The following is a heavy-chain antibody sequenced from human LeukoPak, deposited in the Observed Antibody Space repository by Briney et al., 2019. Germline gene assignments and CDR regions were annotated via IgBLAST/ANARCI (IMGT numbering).Heavy chain of an antibody. Sequence: PSETLSLTCAVYGGSFSSYYWSWIRQPPGKGLEWIGYIYYSGSTNYNPSLKSRVTISVDTSKNQFSLKLSSVTAADTAVYYCASSSSSRFDYWGQGTLVTVSS. CDR2: IYYSGST. J-gene: IGHJ4*02. V-gene: IGHV4-59*01. CDR3: ASSSSSRFDY. D-gene: IGHD6-6*01. CDR1: GGSFSSYY.